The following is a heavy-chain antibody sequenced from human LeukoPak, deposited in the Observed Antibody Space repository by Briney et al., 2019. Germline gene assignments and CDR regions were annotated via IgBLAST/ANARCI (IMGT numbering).Heavy chain of an antibody. Sequence: PGGSLRLSCAASGFTFSSYTMSWVRQAPGKGLEWVSASSGSGGSTYYADSVKGRFTLSRDNSKNTLYLQMNSLRAEDTAIYYCAKSIQSLWYGMDVWGQGTTVTVSS. CDR2: SSGSGGST. V-gene: IGHV3-23*01. CDR3: AKSIQSLWYGMDV. J-gene: IGHJ6*02. CDR1: GFTFSSYT. D-gene: IGHD5-24*01.